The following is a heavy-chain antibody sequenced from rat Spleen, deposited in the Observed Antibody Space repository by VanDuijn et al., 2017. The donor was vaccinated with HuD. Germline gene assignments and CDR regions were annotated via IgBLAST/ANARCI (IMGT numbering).Heavy chain of an antibody. CDR3: TREGHTMDRATYWFAY. Sequence: QVQLKESGPGLVQPSQTLSLTCTVSGFSLITYHISWVRQPPGKSLVWMGTIWAGGSTDYNSALKSRLSITRDTSKSQVFLKIYSLQTEDTAIYFCTREGHTMDRATYWFAYWGQGTLVTVSS. V-gene: IGHV2-15*01. CDR2: IWAGGST. J-gene: IGHJ3*01. D-gene: IGHD1-9*01. CDR1: GFSLITYH.